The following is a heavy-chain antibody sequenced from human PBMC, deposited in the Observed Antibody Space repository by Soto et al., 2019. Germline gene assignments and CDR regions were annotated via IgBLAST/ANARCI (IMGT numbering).Heavy chain of an antibody. J-gene: IGHJ2*01. Sequence: TLSLTCAVHGGSFSGFYWTWIRQPPGKGLEWIGEINHSGSSNYNTPLKSRVTMSLDTSRNQFSLSLNSVTAADTAVYYCARMAGPWYFDLWGRGTLVTVSS. CDR2: INHSGSS. CDR3: ARMAGPWYFDL. V-gene: IGHV4-34*01. CDR1: GGSFSGFY.